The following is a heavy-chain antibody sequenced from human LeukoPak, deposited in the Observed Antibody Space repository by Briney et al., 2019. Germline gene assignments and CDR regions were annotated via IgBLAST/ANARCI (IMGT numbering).Heavy chain of an antibody. V-gene: IGHV5-51*01. CDR1: GHSLTNYW. D-gene: IGHD6-19*01. J-gene: IGHJ4*02. CDR2: IYPGDSDT. CDR3: ARRVAGLECFDY. Sequence: GESLKISCKGSGHSLTNYWIGWVRQMPGKGLEWMGIIYPGDSDTRYSPSFQGQVTISADKSINTAYLQWSSLKASDTALYYCARRVAGLECFDYWGQGTLVTVSS.